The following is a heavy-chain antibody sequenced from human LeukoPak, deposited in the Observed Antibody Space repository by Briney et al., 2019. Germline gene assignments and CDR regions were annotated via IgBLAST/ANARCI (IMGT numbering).Heavy chain of an antibody. D-gene: IGHD6-19*01. V-gene: IGHV3-74*01. CDR2: INSDGSST. CDR3: ARGGLYSSGAFDI. J-gene: IGHJ3*02. CDR1: GFSFSVYW. Sequence: PGGSLRLSCAASGFSFSVYWMHWVRQAPGKGLVWVSRINSDGSSTSYADSVKGRFTISRDNAKNTVYLQMNSLRAEDTAVFYCARGGLYSSGAFDIWGQGTMVTVSS.